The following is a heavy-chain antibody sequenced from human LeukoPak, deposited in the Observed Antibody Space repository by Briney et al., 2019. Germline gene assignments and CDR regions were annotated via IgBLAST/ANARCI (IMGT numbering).Heavy chain of an antibody. D-gene: IGHD3-22*01. V-gene: IGHV1-8*03. Sequence: ASVKVSCKASGYTFTSYDINWVRQATGQGLEWMGWMNPNSGNTGYAQKFQGRVTITRNTSISTAYMELSSLRSEDTAVYYCARVQRTGYSDLNWFDPWGQGTLVTVSS. CDR1: GYTFTSYD. J-gene: IGHJ5*02. CDR3: ARVQRTGYSDLNWFDP. CDR2: MNPNSGNT.